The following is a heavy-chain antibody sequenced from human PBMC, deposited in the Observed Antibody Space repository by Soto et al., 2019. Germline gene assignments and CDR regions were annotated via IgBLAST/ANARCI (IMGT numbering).Heavy chain of an antibody. CDR2: IYYSGST. Sequence: PSETLSLTCTVSGGSISSSSYYWGWIRQPPGKGLEWIGSIYYSGSTYYNPSLKSRVTISVDTSKNQFSLKLSSVTAADTAVYYCASGRHYYDSSGPEAWPAPFDYWGQGTLVTVSS. J-gene: IGHJ4*02. V-gene: IGHV4-39*01. CDR1: GGSISSSSYY. D-gene: IGHD3-22*01. CDR3: ASGRHYYDSSGPEAWPAPFDY.